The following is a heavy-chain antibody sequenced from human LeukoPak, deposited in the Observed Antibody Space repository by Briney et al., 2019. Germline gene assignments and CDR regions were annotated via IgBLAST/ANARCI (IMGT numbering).Heavy chain of an antibody. D-gene: IGHD5-18*01. Sequence: PPGGSLRLSCAASGFTVSSNYMSWARQAPGKGLEWVSVIYSGGSTYYADSVKGRFTISRDNSKNTLYLQMNSLRAEDTAVYYCARDDSYGYGHWGQGTLVTVSS. CDR1: GFTVSSNY. CDR2: IYSGGST. V-gene: IGHV3-66*01. CDR3: ARDDSYGYGH. J-gene: IGHJ4*02.